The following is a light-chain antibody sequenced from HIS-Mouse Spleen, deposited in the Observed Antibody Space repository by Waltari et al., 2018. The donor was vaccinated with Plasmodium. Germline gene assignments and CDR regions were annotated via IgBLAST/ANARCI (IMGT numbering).Light chain of an antibody. CDR2: EGS. CDR1: RSDVGRYNL. J-gene: IGLJ2*01. V-gene: IGLV2-23*03. Sequence: QSALTQPASVSGPPGQSITISCPGTRSDVGRYNLLSWYQQHPGKAPKLMIYEGSKRPSGVSKRFSGSKSGNTASLTISGLQAEDEADYYCCSYAGSSTFVVFGGGTKLTVL. CDR3: CSYAGSSTFVV.